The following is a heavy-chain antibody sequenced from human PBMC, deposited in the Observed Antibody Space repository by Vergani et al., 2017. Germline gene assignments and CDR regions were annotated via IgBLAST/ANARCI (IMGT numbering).Heavy chain of an antibody. D-gene: IGHD6-13*01. CDR3: ARDVSLGTPMRSSWPRGWFDP. V-gene: IGHV1-24*01. CDR2: FDPEDGET. J-gene: IGHJ5*02. CDR1: GYTLTELS. Sequence: QVQLVQSGAEVKKPGASVKVSCKVSGYTLTELSMHWVRQAPGKGLEWMGGFDPEDGETIYAQKFQGRVTMTEDTSTDTAYMELSSLRSEDTAVYYSARDVSLGTPMRSSWPRGWFDPWGQGTLVTVSS.